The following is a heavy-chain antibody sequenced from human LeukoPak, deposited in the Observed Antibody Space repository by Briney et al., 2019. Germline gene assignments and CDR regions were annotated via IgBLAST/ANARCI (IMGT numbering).Heavy chain of an antibody. Sequence: SETLSLTCTISGGSISSYYRSWIRQPPGKGLEWIGYIYYSGSTNYNPSLKSRVTISVDTSKNQFSLKLSSVTAADTAVYYCARAEGLWFGEPTWPYGMDVWGQGTTVTVSS. CDR2: IYYSGST. CDR1: GGSISSYY. CDR3: ARAEGLWFGEPTWPYGMDV. J-gene: IGHJ6*02. D-gene: IGHD3-10*01. V-gene: IGHV4-59*01.